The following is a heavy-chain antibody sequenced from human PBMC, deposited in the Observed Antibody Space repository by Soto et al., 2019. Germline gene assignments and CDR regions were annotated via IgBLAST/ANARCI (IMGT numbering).Heavy chain of an antibody. V-gene: IGHV1-69*13. Sequence: SVKVSCKASGGTFSSYAISWVRQAPGQGLEWMGGIIPIFGTANYAQKFQGRVTITADESTSTAYMELSRLRSDDTAVYYCARSAYSRSLNYYGMDGWGQGTTVTVSS. D-gene: IGHD6-13*01. CDR2: IIPIFGTA. CDR3: ARSAYSRSLNYYGMDG. CDR1: GGTFSSYA. J-gene: IGHJ6*02.